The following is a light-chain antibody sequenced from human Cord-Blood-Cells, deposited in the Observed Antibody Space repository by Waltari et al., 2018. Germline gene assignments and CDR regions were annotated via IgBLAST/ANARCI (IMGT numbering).Light chain of an antibody. CDR3: QQSYSTPPLT. Sequence: DIQMTRSPPTLTPSVGDTVSITCRASQTISSYLNWYQQKPGKAPKLLIYAASSLQSGVPSRFSGSGSGTDFTLTISSLQPEDFATYYCQQSYSTPPLTFGGGTKVEIK. CDR2: AAS. J-gene: IGKJ4*01. V-gene: IGKV1-39*01. CDR1: QTISSY.